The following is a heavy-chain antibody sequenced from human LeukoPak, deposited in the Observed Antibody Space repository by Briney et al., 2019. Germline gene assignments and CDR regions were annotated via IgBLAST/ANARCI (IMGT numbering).Heavy chain of an antibody. CDR2: IYPGDSDP. J-gene: IGHJ4*02. CDR1: GYTFTTYW. V-gene: IGHV5-51*01. Sequence: GESLKISCQGSGYTFTTYWIGWVRQMPGKGLEWMGIIYPGDSDPRYSPSFQGQVTISADTSTSTAYLQWRSLKASDSAMYYCVRHGLGSSWFGFDYWGQGTLVTVSS. CDR3: VRHGLGSSWFGFDY. D-gene: IGHD6-13*01.